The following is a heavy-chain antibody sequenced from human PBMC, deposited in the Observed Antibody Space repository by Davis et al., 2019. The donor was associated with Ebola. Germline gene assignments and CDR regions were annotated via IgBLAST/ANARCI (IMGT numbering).Heavy chain of an antibody. Sequence: GESLKISCAASGFTFSSYGMHWVRQAPGKGLEWVAVIWYDGSNKYYADSVKGRFTISRDNSKNTLYLQMNSLRAEDTAVYYCAKDRFKVQGVIIHNWFDPWGQGTLVTVSS. D-gene: IGHD3-10*01. V-gene: IGHV3-33*06. CDR2: IWYDGSNK. J-gene: IGHJ5*02. CDR3: AKDRFKVQGVIIHNWFDP. CDR1: GFTFSSYG.